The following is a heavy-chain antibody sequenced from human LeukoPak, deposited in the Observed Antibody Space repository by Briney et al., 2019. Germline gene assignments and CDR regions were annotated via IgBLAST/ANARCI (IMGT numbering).Heavy chain of an antibody. CDR2: INHSGST. J-gene: IGHJ6*03. Sequence: SETLSLTCAVYGGSFSGYYWSWIRQPPGKGLEWIGEINHSGSTNYNPSLKSRVTISIDTSKNKFSPKLSSVTAADRAVYYCARGGGNDFWSGSNYYYYYMEVWDKGTTVTVSS. CDR1: GGSFSGYY. CDR3: ARGGGNDFWSGSNYYYYYMEV. D-gene: IGHD3-3*01. V-gene: IGHV4-34*01.